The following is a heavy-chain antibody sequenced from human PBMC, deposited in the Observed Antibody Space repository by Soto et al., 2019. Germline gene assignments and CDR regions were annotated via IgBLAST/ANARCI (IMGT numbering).Heavy chain of an antibody. D-gene: IGHD1-26*01. CDR3: ATLFDS. J-gene: IGHJ4*02. CDR1: DYSISSGYY. Sequence: SETLSLTCGVSDYSISSGYYWGWIRQPPGKGLEWIGNIYHSGSTHYNPALKSRVTISVDTSKNQFSLKLNSVTAADTAVKLGATLFDSWGQGTLVTVSS. CDR2: IYHSGST. V-gene: IGHV4-38-2*01.